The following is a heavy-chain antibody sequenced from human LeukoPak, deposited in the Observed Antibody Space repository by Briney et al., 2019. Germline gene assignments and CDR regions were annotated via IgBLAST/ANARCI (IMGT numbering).Heavy chain of an antibody. J-gene: IGHJ4*02. CDR3: ARDCSGGSRYDY. CDR1: GYTLTELS. Sequence: ASVKVSCKVSGYTLTELSMHWVRQAPGKGLEWMGGFDPEDGETIYAQKLQGRVTMTTDTSTSTAYMELRSLRSDDTAVYYCARDCSGGSRYDYWGQGTLVTVSS. V-gene: IGHV1-24*01. D-gene: IGHD2-15*01. CDR2: FDPEDGET.